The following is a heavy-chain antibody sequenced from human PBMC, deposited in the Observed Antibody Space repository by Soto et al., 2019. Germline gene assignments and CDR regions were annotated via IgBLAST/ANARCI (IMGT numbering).Heavy chain of an antibody. V-gene: IGHV3-23*01. CDR2: ISGSGGST. J-gene: IGHJ4*02. CDR3: AKDSRSMIVVVIADY. D-gene: IGHD3-22*01. Sequence: GGSLRLSCAASGFTFSSYAMSWVRQAPGKGLEWVSAISGSGGSTYYADSVKGRFTISRDNSKNTLYLQINSLRAEDTAVYYCAKDSRSMIVVVIADYWGQGTLVTVSS. CDR1: GFTFSSYA.